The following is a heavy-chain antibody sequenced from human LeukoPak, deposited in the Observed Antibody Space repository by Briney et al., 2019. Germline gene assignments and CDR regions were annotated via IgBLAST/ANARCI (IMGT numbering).Heavy chain of an antibody. CDR1: GFTFSSYA. Sequence: GGSLRLSCAASGFTFSSYAMHWVRQAPGKGLEWVSAISGSGGSTYYADSVKGRFTISRDNSKNTLYLQMNSLRAEDTAVYYCAKALLRGSGSPNYYYYYYMDVWGKGTTVTISS. CDR2: ISGSGGST. D-gene: IGHD3-10*01. CDR3: AKALLRGSGSPNYYYYYYMDV. J-gene: IGHJ6*03. V-gene: IGHV3-23*01.